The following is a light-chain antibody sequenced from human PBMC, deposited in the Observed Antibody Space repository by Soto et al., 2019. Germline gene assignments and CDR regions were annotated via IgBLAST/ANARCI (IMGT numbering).Light chain of an antibody. CDR1: QSISSW. CDR2: KAS. J-gene: IGKJ1*01. V-gene: IGKV1-5*03. CDR3: QQYNDNWT. Sequence: IQMTQSPSTLSVSVGDRVTITCRASQSISSWLAWYQQKPGTAPNLLIYKASTLQSGVPSRFSGSGSGTEFTLTISSLQPDDSATYYCQQYNDNWTFGQGTKV.